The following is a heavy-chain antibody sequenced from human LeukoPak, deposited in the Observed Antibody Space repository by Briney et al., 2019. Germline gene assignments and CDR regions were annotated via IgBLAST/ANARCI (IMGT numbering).Heavy chain of an antibody. CDR3: AKDTNYYDSSGLDY. CDR2: ISSSGSTI. CDR1: GFTFSSYE. D-gene: IGHD3-22*01. J-gene: IGHJ4*02. V-gene: IGHV3-48*03. Sequence: GGSLRLSCAASGFTFSSYEMNWVRQAPGKGLEWVSYISSSGSTIYYADSVKGRFTIPRDNAKNSLYLQMNSLRAEDTALYYCAKDTNYYDSSGLDYWGQGTLVTVSS.